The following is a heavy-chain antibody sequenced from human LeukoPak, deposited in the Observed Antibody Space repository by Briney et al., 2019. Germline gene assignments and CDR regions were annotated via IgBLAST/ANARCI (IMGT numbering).Heavy chain of an antibody. CDR2: IYYSGST. Sequence: SETLSLTCTVSGVSVSSGSYYWTWIRQPPGKGLEWIGYIYYSGSTNYNPSLKSRVTISVDTSKNQFSLKLSSVTAADTAVYYCARDSPSYLPHQYYYGMDVWGQGTTVTVSS. CDR3: ARDSPSYLPHQYYYGMDV. CDR1: GVSVSSGSYY. J-gene: IGHJ6*02. D-gene: IGHD2-2*01. V-gene: IGHV4-61*01.